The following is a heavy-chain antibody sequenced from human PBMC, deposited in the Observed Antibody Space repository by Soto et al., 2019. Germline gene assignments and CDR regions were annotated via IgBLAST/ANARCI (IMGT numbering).Heavy chain of an antibody. CDR2: INAGNGNT. J-gene: IGHJ6*02. Sequence: KVSCKASGYTFTSYAMHWVRQAPGQRLEWMGWINAGNGNTKYSQKFQGRVTITRDTSASTAYMELSSLRSEDTAVYYCALPSMVRGVITYYYGMDVWGQGTTVTVSS. CDR3: ALPSMVRGVITYYYGMDV. CDR1: GYTFTSYA. D-gene: IGHD3-10*01. V-gene: IGHV1-3*01.